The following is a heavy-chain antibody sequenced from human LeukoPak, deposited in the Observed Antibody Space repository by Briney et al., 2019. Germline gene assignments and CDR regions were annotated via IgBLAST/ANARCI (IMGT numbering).Heavy chain of an antibody. CDR3: ARTSGSYPINDVDY. CDR2: ISYDGSDK. Sequence: GGSLKLSCAASGFIFSSYGMHWVRQAPGKGLEWVAVISYDGSDKYYADSVKGRFTISRDNSRNTLYLQMNTLRAEDTAVYYCARTSGSYPINDVDYWGQGTLVTVSS. CDR1: GFIFSSYG. V-gene: IGHV3-30*03. J-gene: IGHJ4*02. D-gene: IGHD1-26*01.